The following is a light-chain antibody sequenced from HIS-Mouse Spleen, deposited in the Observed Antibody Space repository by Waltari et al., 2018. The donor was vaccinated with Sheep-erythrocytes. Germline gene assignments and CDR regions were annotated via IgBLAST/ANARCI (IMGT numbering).Light chain of an antibody. CDR1: SSAVGSYNL. CDR3: CSYAGSSTPWV. CDR2: EGS. J-gene: IGLJ3*02. Sequence: QSALTQPASVSGSPGQSIPISCTGTSSAVGSYNLVSWYQQHPGKAPKLMIYEGSKRPSGVSNRFAGSKSGNTASLTISGLQAEDEADYYCCSYAGSSTPWVFGGGTKLTVL. V-gene: IGLV2-23*01.